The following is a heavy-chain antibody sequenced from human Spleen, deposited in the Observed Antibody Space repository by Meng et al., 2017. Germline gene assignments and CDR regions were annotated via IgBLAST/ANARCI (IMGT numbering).Heavy chain of an antibody. CDR3: ARVLRDYSFDY. J-gene: IGHJ4*02. CDR2: MNPNSGNT. V-gene: IGHV1-8*02. Sequence: ASVKVSCKASGYTFTGYYMHWVRQAPGQGLEWMGWMNPNSGNTGYAQKFQGRVTMTRSTSISTAYMELSSLRSEDTAVYYCARVLRDYSFDYWGQGTLVTVSS. CDR1: GYTFTGYY. D-gene: IGHD4-11*01.